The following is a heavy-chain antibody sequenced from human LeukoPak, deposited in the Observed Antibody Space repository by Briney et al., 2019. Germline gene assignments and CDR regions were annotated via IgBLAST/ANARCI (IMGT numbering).Heavy chain of an antibody. CDR1: GYSISSGYY. D-gene: IGHD3-22*01. CDR3: ARRRRAYYYDSSGYSWNYYFDY. Sequence: SETLSLTCTVSGYSISSGYYWGWIRQPPGKGLEWIGSIYHSGSTYYNPSLKSRVTISVDTSKNQFSLKLSSVTAADTAVYYCARRRRAYYYDSSGYSWNYYFDYWGQGTLVTVSS. CDR2: IYHSGST. J-gene: IGHJ4*02. V-gene: IGHV4-38-2*02.